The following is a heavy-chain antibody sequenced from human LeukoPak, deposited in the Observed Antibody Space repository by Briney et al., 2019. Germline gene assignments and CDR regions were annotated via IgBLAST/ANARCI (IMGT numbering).Heavy chain of an antibody. CDR1: GGSIGSSSYY. D-gene: IGHD2-21*01. CDR2: IYYSGST. V-gene: IGHV4-39*07. J-gene: IGHJ6*03. Sequence: SETLSLTCTVSGGSIGSSSYYWGWLRQPPGKGLEWIGSIYYSGSTYYNPSLKSRVTISVDTSKNQFSLKLSSVTAADTAVYYCARVFPGLGPYYYYYMDVWGKGTTVTVSS. CDR3: ARVFPGLGPYYYYYMDV.